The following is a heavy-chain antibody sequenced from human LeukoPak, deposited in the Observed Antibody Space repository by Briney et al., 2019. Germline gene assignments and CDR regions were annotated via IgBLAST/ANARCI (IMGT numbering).Heavy chain of an antibody. J-gene: IGHJ4*02. D-gene: IGHD6-19*01. Sequence: PSQTLSLTCTVAGGSIRSYYWSWFRQPPGKGREWIAYIPNTGSTKYNPSLRARVPRSLDTSKNQFSLNLSAVTAAAPPVYYCARGVRHWLVRQECYYFDYGSRGTLVTVHS. CDR2: IPNTGST. V-gene: IGHV4-59*01. CDR1: GGSIRSYY. CDR3: ARGVRHWLVRQECYYFDY.